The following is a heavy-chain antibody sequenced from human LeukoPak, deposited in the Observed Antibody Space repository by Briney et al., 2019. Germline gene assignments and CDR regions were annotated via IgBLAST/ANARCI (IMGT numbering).Heavy chain of an antibody. J-gene: IGHJ6*02. CDR3: ARDGDDYGMDV. CDR2: IYYSRST. D-gene: IGHD5-24*01. V-gene: IGHV4-30-4*01. CDR1: GGSISSGDYC. Sequence: SETLSLTCTVSGGSISSGDYCWSCIRQPPGKGLEWIGYIYYSRSTYYNPSLKSRVTISVDTSKNQFSLKMSSVTAADTAVYYCARDGDDYGMDVWGQGTPVTASS.